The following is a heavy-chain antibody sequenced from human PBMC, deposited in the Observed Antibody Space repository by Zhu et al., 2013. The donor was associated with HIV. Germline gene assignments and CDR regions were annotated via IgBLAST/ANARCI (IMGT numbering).Heavy chain of an antibody. J-gene: IGHJ4*02. CDR3: ARGPYFRDYFDY. CDR2: ISPYNGNT. V-gene: IGHV1-18*01. Sequence: QVDLVQSGAEVKKPGASVKVSCKGSDYTFINYPITWVRQAPGQGLEWMGSISPYNGNTNFLQKFQGRVTMTTDTSTSTAYMELRGLRSDDTAVYYCARGPYFRDYFDYWGQGTLVTVSS. D-gene: IGHD3-10*02. CDR1: DYTFINYP.